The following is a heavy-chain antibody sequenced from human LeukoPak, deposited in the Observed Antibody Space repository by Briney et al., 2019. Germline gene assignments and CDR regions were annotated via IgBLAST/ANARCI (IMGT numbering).Heavy chain of an antibody. J-gene: IGHJ4*02. D-gene: IGHD5-12*01. CDR3: ARDGYSGYDYN. CDR1: GYTVTSYA. V-gene: IGHV1-3*01. CDR2: INAGNGNT. Sequence: VASVKVSCKASGYTVTSYAMHWVRQAPGQRLEWMGWINAGNGNTKYSQKFQGRVTITRDTSASTAYMELSSLRSEDTAVYYCARDGYSGYDYNWGQGTLVTVSS.